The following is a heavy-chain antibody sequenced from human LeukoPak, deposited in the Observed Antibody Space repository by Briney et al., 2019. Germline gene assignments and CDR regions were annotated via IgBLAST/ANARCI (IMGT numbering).Heavy chain of an antibody. V-gene: IGHV3-7*01. CDR3: ARLFGGVTTFDY. CDR2: MKGDGSPT. D-gene: IGHD2-8*02. J-gene: IGHJ4*02. CDR1: GLTFSTYW. Sequence: GGSLRLSCAASGLTFSTYWMSWVRQAPGRGLQWVASMKGDGSPTYYVDSVKGRFIISRDNARNSLYLQMNSLRAEDTAVYYCARLFGGVTTFDYWGQGALVTVSS.